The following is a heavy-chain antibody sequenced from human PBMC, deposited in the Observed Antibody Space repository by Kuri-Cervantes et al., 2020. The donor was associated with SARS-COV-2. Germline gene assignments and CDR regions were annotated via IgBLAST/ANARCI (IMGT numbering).Heavy chain of an antibody. CDR3: ARSVREYDFWSGYPNWFDP. V-gene: IGHV1-46*01. Sequence: ASVKVSCKTSGYTSTSFYIHWVRQAPGQGLEWMGIIHPTTGDTTYAQKFQGRVTLTRDTSTSTVYMELRSLRSEDTAMYYCARSVREYDFWSGYPNWFDPWGQGTLVTVSS. J-gene: IGHJ5*02. CDR1: GYTSTSFY. CDR2: IHPTTGDT. D-gene: IGHD3-3*01.